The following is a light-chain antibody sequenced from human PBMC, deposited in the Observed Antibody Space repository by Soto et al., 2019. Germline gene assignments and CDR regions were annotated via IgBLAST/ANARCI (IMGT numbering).Light chain of an antibody. CDR3: CSYAGSSTS. J-gene: IGLJ2*01. CDR1: SSDVGSYNL. CDR2: EGS. Sequence: QSVLTRPASVSGSPGQSITISCTGTSSDVGSYNLVSWYQQHPGKAPKLMIYEGSKRPSGVSNRFSGSKSGNTASLTISGLQAEDEADYYCCSYAGSSTSFGGGTKLTVL. V-gene: IGLV2-23*01.